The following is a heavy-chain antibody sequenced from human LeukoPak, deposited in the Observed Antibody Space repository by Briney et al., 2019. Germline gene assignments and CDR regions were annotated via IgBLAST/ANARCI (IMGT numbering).Heavy chain of an antibody. CDR1: GYTFTSYA. V-gene: IGHV1-46*01. CDR3: ARERYDSSGYLGY. CDR2: INPSGGST. Sequence: ASVKVSCKTSGYTFTSYAMNWVRQAPGQGLEWMGIINPSGGSTSYAQKFQGRVTMTRDMSTSTVYMELSSLRSEDTAVYYCARERYDSSGYLGYWGQGTLVTVSS. D-gene: IGHD3-22*01. J-gene: IGHJ4*02.